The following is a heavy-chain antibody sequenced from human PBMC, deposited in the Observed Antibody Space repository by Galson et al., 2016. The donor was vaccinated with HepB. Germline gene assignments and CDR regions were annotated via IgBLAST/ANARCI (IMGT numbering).Heavy chain of an antibody. Sequence: SLRLSCAASGFTFSSYAMSWVRQAPGKGLELVSAISGSGGSTYYADSVKGRFTISRDNSKNTLFLQMNSLRAEDTAVFYCAKGSYSSSWYCYFDYWGQGTLVTVSS. CDR1: GFTFSSYA. V-gene: IGHV3-23*01. CDR2: ISGSGGST. J-gene: IGHJ4*02. CDR3: AKGSYSSSWYCYFDY. D-gene: IGHD6-13*01.